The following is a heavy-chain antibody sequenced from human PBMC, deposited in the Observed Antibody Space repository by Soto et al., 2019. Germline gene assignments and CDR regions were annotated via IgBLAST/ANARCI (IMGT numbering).Heavy chain of an antibody. CDR3: GWGGDGSGHHAFDI. CDR2: IEPSDSYT. V-gene: IGHV5-10-1*01. Sequence: GESRKICCRGSGYSFTSYWINWVRPMPGKGPEGMGSIEPSDSYTNYRPSFQGRVTISTDQSLDTPDLQPSSLKAADAGMYYCGWGGDGSGHHAFDIWSLGTMVTVSS. J-gene: IGHJ3*02. D-gene: IGHD6-25*01. CDR1: GYSFTSYW.